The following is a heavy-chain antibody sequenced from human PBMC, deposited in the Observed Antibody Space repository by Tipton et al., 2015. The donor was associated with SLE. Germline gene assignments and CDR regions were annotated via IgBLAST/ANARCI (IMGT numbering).Heavy chain of an antibody. D-gene: IGHD3-3*01. V-gene: IGHV1-2*02. J-gene: IGHJ3*01. CDR1: GYTFTDYF. CDR2: INPNSGGT. CDR3: ARVRGRAFWRSFYGIHDAFDV. Sequence: QVQLVQSGAEVKKPGASVRVSCKASGYTFTDYFIHWVRQAPGQGPEWMGWINPNSGGTNYAQRFQGRVTMTSDTSISTAHMELRRLRSDDTAMYYCARVRGRAFWRSFYGIHDAFDVWGQGTLVTVSS.